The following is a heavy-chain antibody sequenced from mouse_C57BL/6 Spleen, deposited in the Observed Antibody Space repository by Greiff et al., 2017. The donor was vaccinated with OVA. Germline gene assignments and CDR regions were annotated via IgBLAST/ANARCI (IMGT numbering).Heavy chain of an antibody. J-gene: IGHJ3*01. Sequence: EVKLMESGEGLVKPGGSLKLSCAASGFTFSSYAMSWVRQTPEKRLEWVAYISSGGDYIYYADTVKGRFTISRDNARNTLYLQMSSLKSEDTAMYYCTRDAGTRFAYWGRGTLVTVSA. CDR3: TRDAGTRFAY. D-gene: IGHD4-1*01. CDR1: GFTFSSYA. V-gene: IGHV5-9-1*02. CDR2: ISSGGDYI.